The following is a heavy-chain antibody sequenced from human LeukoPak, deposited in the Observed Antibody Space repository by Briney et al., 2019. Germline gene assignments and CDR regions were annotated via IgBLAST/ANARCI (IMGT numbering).Heavy chain of an antibody. D-gene: IGHD6-13*01. V-gene: IGHV3-30*04. Sequence: GRSLRLSCAASGFTFSSYAMHWVRQAPGKGLEWVAVISYDGSNKYYADSVKGRFTISRDNSKNTLYLQMNSLRSDDTAVYYCARGGDSSSWYGWFDPWGQGTLVTVSS. CDR1: GFTFSSYA. CDR3: ARGGDSSSWYGWFDP. CDR2: ISYDGSNK. J-gene: IGHJ5*02.